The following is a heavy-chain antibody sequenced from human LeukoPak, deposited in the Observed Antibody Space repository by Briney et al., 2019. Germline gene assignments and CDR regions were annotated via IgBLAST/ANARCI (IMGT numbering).Heavy chain of an antibody. Sequence: PSETLSLTCTVSGGSISSGSYYWSWIRQPAGKGLEWIGRIYTSGSTNYNPSLKSRVTISVDTSKNQFSLKLSSVTAADTAVYYCARENKAVAGYYYYYYMDVWGKGTTVTVSS. J-gene: IGHJ6*03. D-gene: IGHD6-19*01. CDR2: IYTSGST. V-gene: IGHV4-61*02. CDR3: ARENKAVAGYYYYYYMDV. CDR1: GGSISSGSYY.